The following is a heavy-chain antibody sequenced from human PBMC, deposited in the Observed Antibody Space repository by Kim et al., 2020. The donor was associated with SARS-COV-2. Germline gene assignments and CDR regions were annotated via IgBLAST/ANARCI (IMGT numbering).Heavy chain of an antibody. CDR3: AKDKYYGSGSYYTTPSFDY. D-gene: IGHD3-10*01. J-gene: IGHJ4*02. V-gene: IGHV3-33*06. Sequence: GRLTISRDNSKNTLYLQMNSLRAEDTAVYYCAKDKYYGSGSYYTTPSFDYWGQGTLVTVSS.